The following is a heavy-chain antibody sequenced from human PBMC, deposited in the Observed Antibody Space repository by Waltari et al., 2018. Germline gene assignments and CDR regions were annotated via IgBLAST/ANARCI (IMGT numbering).Heavy chain of an antibody. CDR3: VKVAEPNNGDTAFDV. CDR2: ISWNSGRI. J-gene: IGHJ3*01. V-gene: IGHV3-9*03. CDR1: GFSFDNYA. Sequence: EVQLVESGGALVQPGRSLTLSCAASGFSFDNYAMPWVRQAPGKGLEWVAAISWNSGRIFYADSVEGRFIISRDNARKSLHLQMNSLRVEDMASYYCVKVAEPNNGDTAFDVWGQGTVVTVSS. D-gene: IGHD2-8*01.